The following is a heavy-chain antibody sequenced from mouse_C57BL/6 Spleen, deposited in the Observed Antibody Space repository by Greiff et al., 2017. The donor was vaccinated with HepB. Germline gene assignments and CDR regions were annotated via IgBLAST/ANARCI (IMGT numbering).Heavy chain of an antibody. J-gene: IGHJ4*01. D-gene: IGHD3-1*01. V-gene: IGHV5-9-1*02. CDR1: GFTFSSYA. CDR2: ISSGGDYI. Sequence: EVQLQQSGEGLVKPGGSLKLSCAASGFTFSSYAMSWVRQTPEKRLEWVAYISSGGDYIYYADTVKGRFTISRDNARNTLYLQMSSLKSEDTAMYYCTRDRGASSMDYWGQGTSVTVSS. CDR3: TRDRGASSMDY.